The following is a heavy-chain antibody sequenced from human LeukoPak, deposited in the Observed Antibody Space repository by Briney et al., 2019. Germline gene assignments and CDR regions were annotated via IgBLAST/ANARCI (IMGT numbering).Heavy chain of an antibody. CDR2: INPNSGGT. D-gene: IGHD2-2*01. CDR1: GYTFTGYY. Sequence: GASVKVSCKASGYTFTGYYMHWVRQAPGQGLEWMGWINPNSGGTNYAQKFQGRVTMGRDTSISTAYMELSRLRSDDTAVYYCARGDPIGYCSSTSCAYFDYWGQGTLVTVSS. J-gene: IGHJ4*02. V-gene: IGHV1-2*02. CDR3: ARGDPIGYCSSTSCAYFDY.